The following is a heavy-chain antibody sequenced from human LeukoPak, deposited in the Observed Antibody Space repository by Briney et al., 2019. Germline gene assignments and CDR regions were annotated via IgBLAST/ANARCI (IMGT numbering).Heavy chain of an antibody. CDR3: ARPSHMVRGVITYFDY. Sequence: GGSLRLSCAASGFTFSSYSMNWVRQAPGKGLEWVSSISSSSSYIYYADSVKGRFTISRDNSKNTLYLQMNSLRAEDTAVYYCARPSHMVRGVITYFDYWGQGTLVTVSS. V-gene: IGHV3-21*01. CDR2: ISSSSSYI. D-gene: IGHD3-10*01. CDR1: GFTFSSYS. J-gene: IGHJ4*02.